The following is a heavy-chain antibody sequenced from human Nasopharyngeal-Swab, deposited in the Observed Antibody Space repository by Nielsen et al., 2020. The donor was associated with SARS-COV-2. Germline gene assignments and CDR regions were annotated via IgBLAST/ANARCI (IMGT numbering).Heavy chain of an antibody. CDR3: ARDRSSNGWPQGNWFDP. Sequence: WIRQRPVQGLQWIGNIYYSGTTNYNPSLKSRVTILLDISKNQFSLKLNSVTAADTAVYYCARDRSSNGWPQGNWFDPWGQGTLVTVSS. CDR2: IYYSGTT. V-gene: IGHV4-39*07. J-gene: IGHJ5*02. D-gene: IGHD6-19*01.